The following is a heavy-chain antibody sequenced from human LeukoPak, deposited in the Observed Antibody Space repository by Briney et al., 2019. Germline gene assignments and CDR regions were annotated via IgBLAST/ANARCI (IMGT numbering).Heavy chain of an antibody. D-gene: IGHD5-18*01. Sequence: GSLILSCASSGFTFSSYSMNWVRQAPGKGLEWVSSISSSTIYMDYSDSVRGRFTISRVNAENSLYLQMNSLSTEDTAVYYCARGVFGYDFDYWGQGTLVTVSS. V-gene: IGHV3-21*01. CDR2: ISSSTIYM. J-gene: IGHJ4*02. CDR1: GFTFSSYS. CDR3: ARGVFGYDFDY.